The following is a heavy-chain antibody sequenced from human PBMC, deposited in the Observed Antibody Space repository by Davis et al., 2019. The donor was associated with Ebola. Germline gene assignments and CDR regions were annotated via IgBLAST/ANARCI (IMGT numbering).Heavy chain of an antibody. CDR1: GFTFSSYG. V-gene: IGHV3-74*01. CDR3: ARSSYQPDY. Sequence: GESLKISCAASGFTFSSYGMHWVRQAPGKGLVWVSRINPDGSFTDYADSVKGRFSISRDSTSNTLYLQMNGLRAEDTAVYYCARSSYQPDYWGQGTLVTVSS. CDR2: INPDGSFT. D-gene: IGHD2-2*01. J-gene: IGHJ4*02.